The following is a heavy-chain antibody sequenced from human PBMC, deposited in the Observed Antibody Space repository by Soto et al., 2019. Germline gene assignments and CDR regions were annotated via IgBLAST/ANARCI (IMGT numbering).Heavy chain of an antibody. D-gene: IGHD6-13*01. CDR2: ISGSGGST. CDR3: AKAAAAGWGNWFDP. J-gene: IGHJ5*02. Sequence: GGSLRLCCAASGFTFSSYAMSGVRQAPGKGLEWVSAISGSGGSTYYADSVKGRFTISRDNSKNTLYLQMNSLRAEDTAVYYCAKAAAAGWGNWFDPWGQGTLVTVSS. CDR1: GFTFSSYA. V-gene: IGHV3-23*01.